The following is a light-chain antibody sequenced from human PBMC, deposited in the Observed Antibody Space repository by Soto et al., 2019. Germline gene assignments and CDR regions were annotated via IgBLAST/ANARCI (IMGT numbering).Light chain of an antibody. V-gene: IGLV2-14*01. CDR1: SSDVGGYNY. Sequence: QSALTQPASVSGSPGQSINISCTGTSSDVGGYNYVSWYQLHPGKAPKLMVYEVSNRPSGVSNRFSGSKSVNTASLTISGLQAEDEADYYCSSYTSSTAYVFGTGTKLTVL. J-gene: IGLJ1*01. CDR2: EVS. CDR3: SSYTSSTAYV.